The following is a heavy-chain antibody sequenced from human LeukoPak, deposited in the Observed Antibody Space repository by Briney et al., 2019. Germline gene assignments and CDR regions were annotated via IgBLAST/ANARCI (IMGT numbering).Heavy chain of an antibody. Sequence: PSETLSLTGTVSGGSISSYYWSWIRQPPGKGLEWIGYIYYSGSTNYNPSLKSRVTISVDTSKNQYSLKLGSVTAADTAVYYCASLYSGIYSGTYYYYYMDVWGKGTTVTVSS. CDR3: ASLYSGIYSGTYYYYYMDV. D-gene: IGHD1-26*01. CDR1: GGSISSYY. CDR2: IYYSGST. J-gene: IGHJ6*03. V-gene: IGHV4-59*01.